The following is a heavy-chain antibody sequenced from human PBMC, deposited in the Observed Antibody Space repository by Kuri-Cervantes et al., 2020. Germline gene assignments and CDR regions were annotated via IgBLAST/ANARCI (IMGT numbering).Heavy chain of an antibody. D-gene: IGHD2-2*01. CDR3: AKLTRSTRPPGFDY. Sequence: SETLSLTCTVSGGSISSSSYYWSWIRQPPGKGLEWIGYIYYSGSTNYNPSLKSRVTISVDTSKNQFSLKLSSVTAADTAVYYCAKLTRSTRPPGFDYWGQGTLVTVSS. V-gene: IGHV4-61*01. CDR1: GGSISSSSYY. CDR2: IYYSGST. J-gene: IGHJ4*02.